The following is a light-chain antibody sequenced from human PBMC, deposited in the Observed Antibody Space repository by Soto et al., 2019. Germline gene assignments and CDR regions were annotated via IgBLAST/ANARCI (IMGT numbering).Light chain of an antibody. CDR1: QDIRND. CDR2: AAS. Sequence: DIWMTQSPSSLSAAVGDRVTITCRTSQDIRNDLDWYQQKPGKAPKRLIYAASSLQSWVPSRFSGSGSGTELTLTVSSLQSEDFATYYCLQHNSYSWTFGQGPKVEIK. V-gene: IGKV1-17*01. J-gene: IGKJ1*01. CDR3: LQHNSYSWT.